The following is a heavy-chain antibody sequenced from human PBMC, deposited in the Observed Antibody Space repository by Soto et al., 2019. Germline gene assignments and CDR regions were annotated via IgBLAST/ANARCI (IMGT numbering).Heavy chain of an antibody. CDR2: INHSGST. D-gene: IGHD3-10*01. CDR3: ARGRVTYYYGSGSYYIDY. Sequence: SETLSLTCAVYGGSFSGYYWSWIRQPPGKGLEWIGEINHSGSTNYNPSLKSRVTISVDTSKNQFSLKLSSVTAADTAVYYCARGRVTYYYGSGSYYIDYWGQGTMVTVS. V-gene: IGHV4-34*01. CDR1: GGSFSGYY. J-gene: IGHJ4*02.